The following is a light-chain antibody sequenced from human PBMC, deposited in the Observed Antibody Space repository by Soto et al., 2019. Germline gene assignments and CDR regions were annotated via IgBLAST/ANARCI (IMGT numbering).Light chain of an antibody. J-gene: IGKJ4*01. Sequence: DIPMTQSPSTLSASVGDRVTITCRASQSISSWLAWYQQKPGKAPKLLIYDASSLESGVPSTFSGSGSGTDFSLSISSLQPDDFATYYCQHYNTYPLTFGGGTKVEIK. V-gene: IGKV1-5*01. CDR2: DAS. CDR3: QHYNTYPLT. CDR1: QSISSW.